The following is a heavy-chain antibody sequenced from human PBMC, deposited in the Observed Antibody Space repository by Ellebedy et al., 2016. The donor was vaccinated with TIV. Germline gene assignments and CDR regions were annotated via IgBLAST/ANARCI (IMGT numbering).Heavy chain of an antibody. J-gene: IGHJ3*02. CDR1: GYSISSGSY. V-gene: IGHV4-38-2*01. CDR2: IYHSGST. CDR3: ATFRNLDGFDI. D-gene: IGHD2/OR15-2a*01. Sequence: SETLSLTCAVSGYSISSGSYWGWIRQPPGTGLEWIGSIYHSGSTYYNPSLKRRVTISRDTSRNQFSLRLTSVTVANTAVYYCATFRNLDGFDIWGQGKMVTVSS.